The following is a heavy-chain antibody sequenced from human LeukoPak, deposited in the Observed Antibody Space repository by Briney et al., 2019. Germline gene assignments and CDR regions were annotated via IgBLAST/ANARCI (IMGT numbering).Heavy chain of an antibody. CDR2: IYPDDSDT. D-gene: IGHD3-10*01. J-gene: IGHJ6*03. CDR3: ARRVGTYGSGTYYYYMDV. Sequence: GESLKISCKGSGYSFTGYWIAWVRQMPGKGLEWMGIIYPDDSDTTYSPSFQGQVTISADKSISTAYLQWSSLKASDTAMYYCARRVGTYGSGTYYYYMDVWGKGTTVTISS. V-gene: IGHV5-51*01. CDR1: GYSFTGYW.